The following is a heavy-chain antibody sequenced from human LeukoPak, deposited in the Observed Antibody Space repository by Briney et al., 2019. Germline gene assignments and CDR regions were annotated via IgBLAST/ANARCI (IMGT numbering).Heavy chain of an antibody. J-gene: IGHJ5*02. CDR3: ARVKGDVLLWFGELYREPLGWFDP. D-gene: IGHD3-10*01. V-gene: IGHV1-18*01. CDR2: ISAYNGNT. Sequence: ASVKVSCKASGYTFTSYGISWVRQAPGQGLEWMGWISAYNGNTNYAQKLQGRVTMTTDTSTSTAYTELRSLRSDDTAVYYCARVKGDVLLWFGELYREPLGWFDPWGQGTLVTVSS. CDR1: GYTFTSYG.